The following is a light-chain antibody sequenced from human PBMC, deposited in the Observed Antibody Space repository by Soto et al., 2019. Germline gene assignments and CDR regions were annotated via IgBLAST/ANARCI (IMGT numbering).Light chain of an antibody. J-gene: IGKJ1*01. Sequence: DIQMTQSPSTLSASVGDRVTITCRASQTIFNWLAWYQRKPGRAPNLLIYDASSLQSGVPSTFSGSGSGTKFTLTISSLQPGDFATYYCQQYNSYPWTFGQGTKVEIK. V-gene: IGKV1-5*01. CDR3: QQYNSYPWT. CDR1: QTIFNW. CDR2: DAS.